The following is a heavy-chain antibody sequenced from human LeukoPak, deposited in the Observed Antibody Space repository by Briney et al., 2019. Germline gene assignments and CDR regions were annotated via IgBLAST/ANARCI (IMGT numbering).Heavy chain of an antibody. CDR3: AKKSLTVAGPSHFDY. V-gene: IGHV3-23*01. J-gene: IGHJ4*02. Sequence: GGSLRLSCSASGFTFSSFAMSWVRQAPGKGLEWVSAISGSGASTYYADSVKGRFTISRDNSKNTLYLQMNSLRAEDTAVYYCAKKSLTVAGPSHFDYWGQGTLVTVFS. CDR1: GFTFSSFA. CDR2: ISGSGAST. D-gene: IGHD6-19*01.